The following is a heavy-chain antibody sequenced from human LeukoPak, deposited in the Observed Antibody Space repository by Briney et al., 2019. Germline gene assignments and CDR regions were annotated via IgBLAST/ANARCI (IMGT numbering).Heavy chain of an antibody. Sequence: GRSLRLSCAASGFTFRAYALSWVRQAPGKGLEWVSFISGNGDSTYYADSVKGRFTISRDNSRNTLYLHMNSLRVEDTAVYYCAKDGGYNYGSFDYWGQGTLVTVSS. CDR1: GFTFRAYA. CDR3: AKDGGYNYGSFDY. J-gene: IGHJ4*02. V-gene: IGHV3-23*01. CDR2: ISGNGDST. D-gene: IGHD3-10*01.